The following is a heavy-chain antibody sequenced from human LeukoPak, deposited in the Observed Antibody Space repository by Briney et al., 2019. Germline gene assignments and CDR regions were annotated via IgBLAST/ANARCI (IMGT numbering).Heavy chain of an antibody. CDR2: IYYSGST. J-gene: IGHJ6*03. CDR1: GGSISSSSYY. D-gene: IGHD1-14*01. Sequence: SETLSLTCTVSGGSISSSSYYWGWIRQPPGKGLEWIGSIYYSGSTYYNPSLKSRVTISVDTSKNQFSLKLSSVTAADTAVYYCARVRGNPDLYYYYMDVWGKETTVTVSS. V-gene: IGHV4-39*07. CDR3: ARVRGNPDLYYYYMDV.